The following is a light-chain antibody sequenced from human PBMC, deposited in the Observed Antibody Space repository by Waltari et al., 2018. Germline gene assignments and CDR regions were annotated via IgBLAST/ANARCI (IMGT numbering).Light chain of an antibody. V-gene: IGKV3-20*01. CDR3: QHYLRLPVT. Sequence: EIVLTQSPGTLSLSLGERATVSCSARQSVSRALAWYQQKPGQAPRLLIYGAYTRANGIPDRFSGSGSGTDFSLTISILEPDDFAVYYCQHYLRLPVTFGQGTTVEI. CDR2: GAY. CDR1: QSVSRA. J-gene: IGKJ1*01.